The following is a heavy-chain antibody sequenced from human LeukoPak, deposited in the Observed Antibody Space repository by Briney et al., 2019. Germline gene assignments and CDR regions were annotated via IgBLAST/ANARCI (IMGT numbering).Heavy chain of an antibody. D-gene: IGHD3-22*01. CDR1: GGSISSYY. V-gene: IGHV4-59*08. Sequence: PSETLSLTCTVSGGSISSYYWSWIRQPPGKGLEWIGYIYYSGSTYYNPSLKSRVTISVDTSKNQFSLKLSSVTAADTAVYYCARSQYYYDSSGYYPIDYWGQGTLVTVSS. J-gene: IGHJ4*02. CDR2: IYYSGST. CDR3: ARSQYYYDSSGYYPIDY.